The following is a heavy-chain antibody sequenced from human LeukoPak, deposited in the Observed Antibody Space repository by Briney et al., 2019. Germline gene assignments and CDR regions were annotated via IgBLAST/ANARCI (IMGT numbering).Heavy chain of an antibody. D-gene: IGHD6-19*01. CDR3: AKTGGPNNSGWYRWFDP. CDR1: GYTFTGYY. J-gene: IGHJ5*02. Sequence: GASVKVSCKASGYTFTGYYMHWVRQAPGQGLEWMGWINPNSGGTNYAQKFQGRATMTRDTSISTAYMELSRLRSDDTAVYYCAKTGGPNNSGWYRWFDPWGQGTLVTVSS. V-gene: IGHV1-2*02. CDR2: INPNSGGT.